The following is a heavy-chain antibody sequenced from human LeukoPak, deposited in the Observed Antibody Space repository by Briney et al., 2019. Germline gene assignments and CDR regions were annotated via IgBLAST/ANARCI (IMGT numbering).Heavy chain of an antibody. CDR3: ARGSTLASPGAVPNDH. V-gene: IGHV1-2*02. Sequence: ASLKVSCKASGYTFTGYFMHWAQQAPGQGLQWMGWINPNNGGTNYAYNFQGRITMTRDTSISTAYMELTSLKSDDTAVYFCARGSTLASPGAVPNDHWGQGTLVTVSS. D-gene: IGHD6-13*01. CDR2: INPNNGGT. CDR1: GYTFTGYF. J-gene: IGHJ4*02.